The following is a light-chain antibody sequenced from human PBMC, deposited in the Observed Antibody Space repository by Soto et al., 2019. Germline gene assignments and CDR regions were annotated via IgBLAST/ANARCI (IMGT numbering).Light chain of an antibody. J-gene: IGKJ1*01. CDR1: QYINTR. CDR2: QTS. CDR3: HQRQSWPRT. V-gene: IGKV3-11*01. Sequence: EIVLTQSPGTLSLSSQSPGTLSCRASQYINTRLAWYQHRPGQAPRLLIYQTSLRAAGVPARFSASGSGTDFTLTISDVQPEDFALYYCHQRQSWPRTFGQGTKVDIK.